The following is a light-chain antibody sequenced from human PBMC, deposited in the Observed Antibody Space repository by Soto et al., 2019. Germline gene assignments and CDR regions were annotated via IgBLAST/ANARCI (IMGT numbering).Light chain of an antibody. CDR1: QRIDTR. V-gene: IGKV1-5*03. CDR2: KAS. CDR3: QEYRNNYGT. Sequence: DIQMTQSPATLAASVGDRDSITCRASQRIDTRLAWYQQKPGKAPNLLTYKASILQIGVPSRIRGSGSGTEFTLTISSVQPKDFTPYYCQEYRNNYGTFGQGTKVDIK. J-gene: IGKJ1*01.